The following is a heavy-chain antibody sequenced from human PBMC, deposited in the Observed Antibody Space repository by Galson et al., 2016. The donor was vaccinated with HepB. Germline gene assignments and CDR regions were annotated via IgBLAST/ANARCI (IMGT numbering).Heavy chain of an antibody. CDR1: GHTLTTYY. D-gene: IGHD5-12*01. Sequence: SVKASCKASGHTLTTYYMHWVRQAPGQGLEWMGIINPIGGSTSYAQNFQVRFTMTWDTSTSTVYMELSSLTSDDTAVYYCATGAPYRGWPDYFDNWGQGTLVTVPS. CDR3: ATGAPYRGWPDYFDN. V-gene: IGHV1-46*01. CDR2: INPIGGST. J-gene: IGHJ4*02.